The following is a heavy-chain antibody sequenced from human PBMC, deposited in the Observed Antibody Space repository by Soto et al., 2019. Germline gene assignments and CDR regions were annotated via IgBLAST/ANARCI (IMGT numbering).Heavy chain of an antibody. D-gene: IGHD2-2*01. V-gene: IGHV3-21*01. CDR3: ASPASETDAFDI. Sequence: GGSLRLSCAASGFTFSSYSMNWVRQAPGKGLELVSSSSSSSSYIYYADSVKGRFTISRDNAKNSLYLQMNSLRAEDTAVYYCASPASETDAFDIWGQGTMVTVSS. CDR1: GFTFSSYS. CDR2: SSSSSSYI. J-gene: IGHJ3*02.